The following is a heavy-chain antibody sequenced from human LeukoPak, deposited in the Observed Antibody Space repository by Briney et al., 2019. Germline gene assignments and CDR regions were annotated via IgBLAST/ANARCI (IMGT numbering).Heavy chain of an antibody. Sequence: GGSLRLSCAASGFTFSTYAMTWVRQAPGKGLEWVSSITGSGDGTSAADSVKGRFSISRDNSKNTLYLKMNSLRVEDTAVYYCAKAGLVRGGALDSWGQGTLVTVSS. J-gene: IGHJ4*02. V-gene: IGHV3-23*01. CDR2: ITGSGDGT. CDR1: GFTFSTYA. D-gene: IGHD6-6*01. CDR3: AKAGLVRGGALDS.